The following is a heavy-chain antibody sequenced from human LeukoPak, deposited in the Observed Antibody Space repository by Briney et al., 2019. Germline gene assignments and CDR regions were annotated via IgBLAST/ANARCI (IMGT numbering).Heavy chain of an antibody. V-gene: IGHV4-61*05. CDR2: IYYSGST. J-gene: IGHJ5*02. CDR1: GGSISSSSYY. Sequence: PSETLSLTCTVSGGSISSSSYYWGWIRQPPGKGLEWIGYIYYSGSTNYNPSLKSRVTISVDTSKNQFSLKLSSVTAADTAVYYCARLYPYYDSSGYYNWFDPWGQGTLVTVSS. D-gene: IGHD3-22*01. CDR3: ARLYPYYDSSGYYNWFDP.